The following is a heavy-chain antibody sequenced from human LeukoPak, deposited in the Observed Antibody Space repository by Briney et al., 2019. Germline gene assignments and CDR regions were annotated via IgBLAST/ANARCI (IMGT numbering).Heavy chain of an antibody. J-gene: IGHJ6*03. D-gene: IGHD6-13*01. CDR3: ARDVLSSSWPNYYYYMDV. CDR1: GFTFSSYS. CDR2: IYSGGSA. Sequence: GGSLRLSCAASGFTFSSYSMNWVRQAPGKGLEWVSVIYSGGSAYYADSVKGRFTISRDNSKNTLYLQMNSLRAEDTAVYYCARDVLSSSWPNYYYYMDVWGKGTTVTISS. V-gene: IGHV3-66*01.